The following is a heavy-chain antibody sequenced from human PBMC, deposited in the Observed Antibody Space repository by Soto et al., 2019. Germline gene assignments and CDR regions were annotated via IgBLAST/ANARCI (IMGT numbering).Heavy chain of an antibody. D-gene: IGHD2-15*01. CDR3: ARDSGGNRNPLYYFDY. CDR2: ISYDGSNK. V-gene: IGHV3-30-3*01. Sequence: XGSLRLSCSASGVTFSSYAMHWVRQAPGRGLEWVAVISYDGSNKYYADSVKGRFTISRDNSKNTLYLQMNSLRAEDTAVYYCARDSGGNRNPLYYFDYWGQGTLVTVSS. CDR1: GVTFSSYA. J-gene: IGHJ4*02.